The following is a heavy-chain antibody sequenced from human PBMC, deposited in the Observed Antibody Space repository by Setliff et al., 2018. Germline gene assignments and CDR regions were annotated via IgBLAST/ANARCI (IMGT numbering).Heavy chain of an antibody. CDR2: ISAYNGNT. V-gene: IGHV1-18*01. CDR3: AIVVPALTYYYYGMDV. Sequence: GASVKVSCKASGYTFTSYGISWVRQAPGQGLEWMGWISAYNGNTNYAQKLQGRVTMTTDTSTSTAYMELRSLRSEDTAVYYCAIVVPALTYYYYGMDVWGQGTTVTVSS. D-gene: IGHD2-2*01. CDR1: GYTFTSYG. J-gene: IGHJ6*02.